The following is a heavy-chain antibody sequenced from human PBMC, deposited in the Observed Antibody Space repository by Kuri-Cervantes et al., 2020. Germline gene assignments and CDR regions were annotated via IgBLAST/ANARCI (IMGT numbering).Heavy chain of an antibody. CDR1: GFTFRSNW. J-gene: IGHJ2*01. CDR3: ELNYDSSSTTPI. V-gene: IGHV3-7*01. CDR2: IKEDGSED. D-gene: IGHD3-22*01. Sequence: GESLKISCAASGFTFRSNWMSWARQAPGKGLEWLANIKEDGSEDYYVDSVKGRFTISRDNAKNLLYLQMNNLRAEDTAVYYCELNYDSSSTTPIWGRGTLVTVSS.